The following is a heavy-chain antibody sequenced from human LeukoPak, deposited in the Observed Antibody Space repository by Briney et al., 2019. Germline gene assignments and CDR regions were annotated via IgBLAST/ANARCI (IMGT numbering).Heavy chain of an antibody. CDR1: GASITRYY. D-gene: IGHD6-13*01. J-gene: IGHJ4*02. V-gene: IGHV4-59*12. Sequence: SETLSLTCTVSGASITRYYWNWIRQTPAKGLEWIGSMSYGGRATYSPSLKSRVTISVDTSKNQFSLKLSSVTAADTAVYYCAREGVHSSSWYSDYWGQGTLVTVSS. CDR2: MSYGGRA. CDR3: AREGVHSSSWYSDY.